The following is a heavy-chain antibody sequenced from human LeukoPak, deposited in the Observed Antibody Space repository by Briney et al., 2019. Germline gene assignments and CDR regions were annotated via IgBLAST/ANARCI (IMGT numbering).Heavy chain of an antibody. D-gene: IGHD3-10*01. Sequence: SETLSLTCTVSGGSISSYYWGWIRQPPGKGLEWIGSIYYSGSTYYNPSLKSRVTISVDTSKNQFSLKLSSVTAADTAVYYCARRSYYGSGSYSDYWGQGTLVTVSS. J-gene: IGHJ4*02. CDR2: IYYSGST. CDR3: ARRSYYGSGSYSDY. V-gene: IGHV4-39*01. CDR1: GGSISSYY.